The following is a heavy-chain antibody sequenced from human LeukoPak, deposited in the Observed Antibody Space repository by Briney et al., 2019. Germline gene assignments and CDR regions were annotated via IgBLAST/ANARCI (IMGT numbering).Heavy chain of an antibody. CDR2: IYASGST. Sequence: SETLSLTCSVSGGSISSGYYYWTWIRQPAGKGLEYIGHIYASGSTNYNPSLKSRVTISIDTSKNQFSLKLTSMTAADTAVYYCARDSGGGSGSYYRYFDYWGQGTLVTVSS. CDR1: GGSISSGYYY. CDR3: ARDSGGGSGSYYRYFDY. D-gene: IGHD3-10*01. J-gene: IGHJ4*02. V-gene: IGHV4-61*09.